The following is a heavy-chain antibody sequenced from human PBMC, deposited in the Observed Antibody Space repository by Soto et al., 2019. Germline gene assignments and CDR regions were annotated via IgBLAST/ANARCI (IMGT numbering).Heavy chain of an antibody. CDR1: GYTFTSYY. Sequence: ASVKVSCKASGYTFTSYYMHWVRQAPGQGLEWMGIINPSGGSTSYAQKFQGRVTMTRDTSTSTVYMELSSLRSEDTAVYYCAREGVDQYSRSSSGMDVWGQGTTVTVSS. J-gene: IGHJ6*02. CDR3: AREGVDQYSRSSSGMDV. CDR2: INPSGGST. V-gene: IGHV1-46*01. D-gene: IGHD6-6*01.